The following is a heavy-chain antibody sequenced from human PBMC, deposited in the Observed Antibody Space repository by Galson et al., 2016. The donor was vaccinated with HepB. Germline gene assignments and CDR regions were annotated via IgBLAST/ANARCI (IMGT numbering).Heavy chain of an antibody. D-gene: IGHD2-21*02. CDR1: GYTSSTYA. V-gene: IGHV1-3*01. CDR2: INGGNGNT. Sequence: SVKVSCKASGYTSSTYAIHWVRQAPGQSLEWMGWINGGNGNTKFSHKFQGRVSLTSDTSASTAYMELSSLRSEDTAVFYCARGSDVTCRGGDCTLDYWGQGTLVTVSS. J-gene: IGHJ4*02. CDR3: ARGSDVTCRGGDCTLDY.